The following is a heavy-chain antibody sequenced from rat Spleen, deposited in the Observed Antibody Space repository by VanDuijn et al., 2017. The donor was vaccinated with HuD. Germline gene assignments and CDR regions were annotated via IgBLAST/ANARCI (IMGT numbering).Heavy chain of an antibody. Sequence: EVQLVESGGGLVQPGRSLKLSCAASGFTFSNYGMHWIRQAPAKGLEWVATISYDGSSTYYRDSVKGRFTISRDNAKSTLYLQMDSLRSEDTATYYCTTSYDGSYYYDYWGQGVMVTVSS. D-gene: IGHD1-12*02. J-gene: IGHJ2*01. CDR2: ISYDGSST. V-gene: IGHV5-29*01. CDR3: TTSYDGSYYYDY. CDR1: GFTFSNYG.